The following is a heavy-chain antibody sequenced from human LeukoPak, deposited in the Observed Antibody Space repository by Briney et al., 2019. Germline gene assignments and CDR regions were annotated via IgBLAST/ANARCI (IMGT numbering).Heavy chain of an antibody. CDR2: IQYDGSDV. CDR3: ARESGAAKIGQMLNY. V-gene: IGHV3-30*02. J-gene: IGHJ4*02. Sequence: GGSLRLSCTASGLMFSTSGMHWVRQAPGKGLEWVAFIQYDGSDVYYADSLKGRFTISRDNSKNTLYLQMNSLRAEDTAVFYCARESGAAKIGQMLNYWGQGTLVTVSS. D-gene: IGHD3-10*02. CDR1: GLMFSTSG.